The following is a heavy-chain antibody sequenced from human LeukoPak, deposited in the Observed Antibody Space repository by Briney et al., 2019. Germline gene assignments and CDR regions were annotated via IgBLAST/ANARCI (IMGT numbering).Heavy chain of an antibody. D-gene: IGHD3-16*01. CDR2: IFDSGAPS. Sequence: GGSLRLSCAGSGFTFSSYAMSWVRQAPGKAPEWVSSIFDSGAPSYYADSVKGRFTISRDNSGNTFYLQMENLRAEDSATYYCTKAVGGGRDAYDVWGLGTRVIVSS. V-gene: IGHV3-23*05. J-gene: IGHJ3*01. CDR1: GFTFSSYA. CDR3: TKAVGGGRDAYDV.